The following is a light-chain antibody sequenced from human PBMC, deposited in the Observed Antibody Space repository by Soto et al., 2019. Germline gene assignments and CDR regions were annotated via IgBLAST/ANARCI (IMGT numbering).Light chain of an antibody. CDR2: GAS. Sequence: EIVMTQSPGTLSLSPGERATLSCRASQSVSTNLAWYQQIPGQATRLLIYGASTRATGIPARFSGSGSGTEFTLAIRRVESEVFAVYYCQQFNDRPQTLGLGTKVELK. CDR3: QQFNDRPQT. CDR1: QSVSTN. V-gene: IGKV3-15*01. J-gene: IGKJ1*01.